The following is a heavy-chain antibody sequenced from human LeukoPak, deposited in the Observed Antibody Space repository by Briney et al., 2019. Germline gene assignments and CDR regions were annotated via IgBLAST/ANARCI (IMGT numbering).Heavy chain of an antibody. CDR1: EGTFSSYA. Sequence: SVKVSCKASEGTFSSYAISWVRQAPGQGLEWMGGIIPIFGTANYAQKFQGRVTITTDESTSTAYMELSSLRSEDTAVYYCARGDGVKSYFDYWGQGTLVTVSS. CDR2: IIPIFGTA. J-gene: IGHJ4*02. D-gene: IGHD4-17*01. CDR3: ARGDGVKSYFDY. V-gene: IGHV1-69*05.